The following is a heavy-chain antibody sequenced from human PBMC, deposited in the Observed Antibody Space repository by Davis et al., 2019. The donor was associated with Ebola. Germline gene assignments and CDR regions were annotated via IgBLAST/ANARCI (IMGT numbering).Heavy chain of an antibody. D-gene: IGHD1-26*01. CDR1: GGSISSSSYY. CDR3: ASGWEWDYMDV. V-gene: IGHV4-39*07. CDR2: IYYSGST. Sequence: PSETLSLTCTVSGGSISSSSYYWGWIRQPPGKGLEWIGSIYYSGSTYYNPSLKSRVTISVDTSKNQFSLKLSSVTAADTAVYYCASGWEWDYMDVWGKGTTVTVSS. J-gene: IGHJ6*03.